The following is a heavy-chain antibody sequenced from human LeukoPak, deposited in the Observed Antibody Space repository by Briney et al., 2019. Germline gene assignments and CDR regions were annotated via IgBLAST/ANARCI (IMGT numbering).Heavy chain of an antibody. V-gene: IGHV4-59*01. CDR3: ARDAESYASGSYTPFDY. D-gene: IGHD3-10*01. Sequence: SETLSLTCAVYGESFSGYYWSWIRQPPGKGLEWIGYIYYSGSINYNPSLKSRVTISVDPSKNQFSLKLTSVTAADTAVYFCARDAESYASGSYTPFDYWGQGTLVTVSS. CDR1: GESFSGYY. J-gene: IGHJ4*02. CDR2: IYYSGSI.